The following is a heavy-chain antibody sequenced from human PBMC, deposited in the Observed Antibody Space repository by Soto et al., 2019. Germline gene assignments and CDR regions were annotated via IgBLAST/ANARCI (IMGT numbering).Heavy chain of an antibody. CDR2: IYYSGST. D-gene: IGHD3-3*01. CDR3: ARRDFGTIFGVGPYNWFDP. Sequence: QLQLQESGPGLVKPSETLSLTCTVSGGSISSSSYYWGWIRQPPGKGLEWIGSIYYSGSTYYNPSLKSRVTISVDTSKNQFSLKLSSVTAADTAVYYCARRDFGTIFGVGPYNWFDPWGQGTLVTVSS. V-gene: IGHV4-39*01. CDR1: GGSISSSSYY. J-gene: IGHJ5*02.